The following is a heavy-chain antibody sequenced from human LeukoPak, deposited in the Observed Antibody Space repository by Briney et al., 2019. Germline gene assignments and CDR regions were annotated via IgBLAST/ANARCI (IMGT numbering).Heavy chain of an antibody. CDR1: GGTFSSYA. J-gene: IGHJ6*02. CDR2: IIPIFGTA. Sequence: SVKVSCKASGGTFSSYAISWVRQAPGQGLEWMGGIIPIFGTANYAQKFQGRVTITADESTSTAYMELSSLRSEDTAVYYCARAAAAGGAYYYYYGMDVWGQGTTVTVSS. D-gene: IGHD6-13*01. CDR3: ARAAAAGGAYYYYYGMDV. V-gene: IGHV1-69*13.